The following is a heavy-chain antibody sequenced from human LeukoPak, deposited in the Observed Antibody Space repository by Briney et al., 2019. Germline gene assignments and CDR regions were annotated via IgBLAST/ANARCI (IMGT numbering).Heavy chain of an antibody. CDR1: GGSFSGYY. D-gene: IGHD2-15*01. CDR2: INHSGST. CDR3: ARLHCSGGSCYSASEGNWFDP. V-gene: IGHV4-34*01. J-gene: IGHJ5*02. Sequence: PSETLSLTCAVYGGSFSGYYWSWIRQPPGKGLEWIGEINHSGSTNYNPSLKSRVTISVDTSKNQFSLKLSSVTAADTAVYYCARLHCSGGSCYSASEGNWFDPWGQGTLVTVSS.